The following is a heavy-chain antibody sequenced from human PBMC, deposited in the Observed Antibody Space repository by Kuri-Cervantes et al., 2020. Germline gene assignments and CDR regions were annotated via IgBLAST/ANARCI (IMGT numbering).Heavy chain of an antibody. CDR1: GFTVSSNY. D-gene: IGHD6-13*01. CDR2: ISWDGGST. V-gene: IGHV3-43*01. Sequence: GGSLRLSCAASGFTVSSNYMSWVRQAPGKGLERVSLISWDGGSTYYADSVKGRFTISRDNSKNSLYLQMNRLRTEDTALYYCAKDKDYSSSWSGTYDYWGQGTLVTVSS. CDR3: AKDKDYSSSWSGTYDY. J-gene: IGHJ4*02.